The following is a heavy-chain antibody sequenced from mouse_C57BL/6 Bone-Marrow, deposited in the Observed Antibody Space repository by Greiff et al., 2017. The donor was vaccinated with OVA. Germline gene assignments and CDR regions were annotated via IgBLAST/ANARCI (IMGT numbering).Heavy chain of an antibody. Sequence: EVKLVESGGGLVQPGGSLKLSCAASGFTFSDYYMYWVRQTPEKRLEWVAYISNGGGSTYYPDTVKGRFTISRDNAKNTLYLQMSRLKSEDTAMYYCARRGSTYAMYYWGQGTSVTVSS. CDR1: GFTFSDYY. CDR2: ISNGGGST. CDR3: ARRGSTYAMYY. J-gene: IGHJ4*01. V-gene: IGHV5-12*01.